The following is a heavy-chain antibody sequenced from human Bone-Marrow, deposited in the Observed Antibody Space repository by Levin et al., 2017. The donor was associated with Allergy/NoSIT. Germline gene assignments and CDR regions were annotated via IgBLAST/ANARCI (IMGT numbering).Heavy chain of an antibody. CDR2: IKQDGSEK. Sequence: PGGSLRLSCAASGFTFSSYWMSWVRQAPGKGLEWVANIKQDGSEKYYVDSVKGRFTISRDNAKNSLYLQMNSLRAEDTAVYYCARTDYGDYVAVVDGYFDRWGRGTLVTVSS. CDR3: ARTDYGDYVAVVDGYFDR. V-gene: IGHV3-7*01. D-gene: IGHD4-17*01. J-gene: IGHJ2*01. CDR1: GFTFSSYW.